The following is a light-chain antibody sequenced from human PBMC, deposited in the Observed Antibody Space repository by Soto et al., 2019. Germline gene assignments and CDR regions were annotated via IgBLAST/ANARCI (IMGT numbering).Light chain of an antibody. Sequence: QCALTQPASVSGSPGQSITISCTGTSSDVGGYNYVSWYQQHPGKAPKLMIYEVSNRPSGVSNRFSGSKSGNTASLTISGLQAEDEADYYCSSYTSSSTLVFGTGTKLPVL. V-gene: IGLV2-14*01. CDR1: SSDVGGYNY. J-gene: IGLJ1*01. CDR2: EVS. CDR3: SSYTSSSTLV.